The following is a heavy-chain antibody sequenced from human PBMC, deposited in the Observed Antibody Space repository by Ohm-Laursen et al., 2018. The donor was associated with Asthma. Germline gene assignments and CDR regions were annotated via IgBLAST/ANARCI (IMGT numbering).Heavy chain of an antibody. J-gene: IGHJ6*02. V-gene: IGHV3-23*01. CDR1: GFTFSSYA. Sequence: SLRLSRAASGFTFSSYAMSWVRQAPGKGLEWVSAISGSGGCTDYADSVKGRFTITRDNSKNTLYLQMNSLRAEDTAVYYCAKDKGDGDYDSYYYGMDVWGQGTTVTVSS. CDR2: ISGSGGCT. CDR3: AKDKGDGDYDSYYYGMDV. D-gene: IGHD4-17*01.